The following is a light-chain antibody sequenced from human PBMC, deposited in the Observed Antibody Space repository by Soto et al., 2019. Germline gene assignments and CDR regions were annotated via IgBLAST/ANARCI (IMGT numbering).Light chain of an antibody. Sequence: QSALTQPASVSGSPGQSITISCTGTSSDVGYNYVSWYQQHPGKAPKLIIYEVTNRPSGVSNRFSGSKSGNTASLTISGLLAEDEADYYCSSYTTSSTVIFGGGTQLTVL. J-gene: IGLJ2*01. CDR1: SSDVGYNY. CDR2: EVT. V-gene: IGLV2-14*01. CDR3: SSYTTSSTVI.